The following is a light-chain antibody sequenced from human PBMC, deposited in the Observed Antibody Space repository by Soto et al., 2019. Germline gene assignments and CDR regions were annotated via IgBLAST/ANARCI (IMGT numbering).Light chain of an antibody. Sequence: IQMTQSPSSLSASVEDRVTISCRASQVIGNDLAWYQQKPGKAPHLLIYDASNLETGVPSRFSGSGSGTDFTFTISSLQPEDIATYYCQQYSHLITFGQGTRLEIK. CDR3: QQYSHLIT. J-gene: IGKJ5*01. CDR1: QVIGND. CDR2: DAS. V-gene: IGKV1-33*01.